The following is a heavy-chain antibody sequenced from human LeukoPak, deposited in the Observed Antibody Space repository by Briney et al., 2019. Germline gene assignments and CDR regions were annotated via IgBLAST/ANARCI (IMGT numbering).Heavy chain of an antibody. J-gene: IGHJ4*02. CDR2: IYYSGST. CDR1: GGSISNSYY. Sequence: SETLSLTCTVSGGSISNSYYWGWIRQPPGKGLEWIGSIYYSGSTYYNPSLKSRVTISVDTSKNQFSLKLSSVTAADTAVYYCARDIGYCSSTSCYARGNFDYWGQGTLVTVSS. V-gene: IGHV4-39*07. D-gene: IGHD2-2*01. CDR3: ARDIGYCSSTSCYARGNFDY.